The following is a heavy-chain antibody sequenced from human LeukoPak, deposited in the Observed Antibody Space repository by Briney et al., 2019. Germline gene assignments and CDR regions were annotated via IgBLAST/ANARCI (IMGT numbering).Heavy chain of an antibody. V-gene: IGHV1-46*01. CDR2: INPSGGST. D-gene: IGHD2-15*01. CDR3: ARYCSGGSCPNNDALDI. J-gene: IGHJ3*02. Sequence: ASVKISFKASGCTFTSYYMHWVRQAPGQGLEWMGIINPSGGSTSYAQKFQGRVTMTRDTSTSTVYMELSSLRSEDTAVYYCARYCSGGSCPNNDALDIWGQGTMVTVSS. CDR1: GCTFTSYY.